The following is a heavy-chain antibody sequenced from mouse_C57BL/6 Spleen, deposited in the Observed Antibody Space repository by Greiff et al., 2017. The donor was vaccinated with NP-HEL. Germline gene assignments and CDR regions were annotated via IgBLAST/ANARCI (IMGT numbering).Heavy chain of an antibody. D-gene: IGHD2-2*01. CDR1: GFTFSDYY. V-gene: IGHV5-16*01. CDR3: ARGGGYDGFFAY. Sequence: EVMLVESEGGLVQPGSSMKLSCTASGFTFSDYYMAWVRQVPEKGLEWVANINYDGSSTYYLDSLKSRFIISRDNAKNILYLQMSSLKSEDTATYYCARGGGYDGFFAYWGQGTLVTVSA. J-gene: IGHJ3*01. CDR2: INYDGSST.